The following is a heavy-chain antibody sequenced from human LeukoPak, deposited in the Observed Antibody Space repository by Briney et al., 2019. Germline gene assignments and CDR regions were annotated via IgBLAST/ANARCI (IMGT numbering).Heavy chain of an antibody. J-gene: IGHJ6*03. D-gene: IGHD5-18*01. CDR2: IYYSGST. CDR1: GGSISSYY. CDR3: ARDLDTANARGYYYMDV. V-gene: IGHV4-59*01. Sequence: SETLSLTCTVSGGSISSYYWSWIRQPPGKGLEWIGYIYYSGSTNYNPSLKSRVTISVDTSKNQFSLKLSSVTTADTAVYYCARDLDTANARGYYYMDVWGKGTTVTVSS.